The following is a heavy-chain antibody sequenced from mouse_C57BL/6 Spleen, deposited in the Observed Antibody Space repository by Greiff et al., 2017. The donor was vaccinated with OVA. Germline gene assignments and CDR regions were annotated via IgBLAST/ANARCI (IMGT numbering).Heavy chain of an antibody. V-gene: IGHV2-9-1*01. J-gene: IGHJ4*01. D-gene: IGHD2-13*01. CDR1: GFSLTSYA. Sequence: VMLVESGPGLVAPSQSLSITCTVSGFSLTSYAIRWVRQPPGKGLEWLGVIWTGEGTNYNSALKSRLSISKDNSKSQVFIKMNSLQTDDTARYYCARKGDSYYAMDYWGQGTSVTVSS. CDR2: IWTGEGT. CDR3: ARKGDSYYAMDY.